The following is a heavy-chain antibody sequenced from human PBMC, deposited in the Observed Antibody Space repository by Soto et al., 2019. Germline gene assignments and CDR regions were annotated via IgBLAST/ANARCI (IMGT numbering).Heavy chain of an antibody. V-gene: IGHV1-18*01. Sequence: QVQLVQSGAEVKKHGASVKVSCKASGYTFTSYGISWVRQAPGQGLEWMGWISAYNGNTNYAQKLQGRVTMTTDTSTITAYMELRSRSSDVTAVYYCARGGYCSSTSCYHWFDPWGQGTLVTVSS. D-gene: IGHD2-2*01. J-gene: IGHJ5*02. CDR2: ISAYNGNT. CDR3: ARGGYCSSTSCYHWFDP. CDR1: GYTFTSYG.